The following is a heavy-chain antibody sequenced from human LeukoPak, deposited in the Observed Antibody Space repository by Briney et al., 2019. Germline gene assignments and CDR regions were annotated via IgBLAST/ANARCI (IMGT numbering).Heavy chain of an antibody. D-gene: IGHD3-22*01. CDR3: AKRGVVIRVILVGFHKEAYYFDS. Sequence: GGSLRLSCAVSGITLSNYGMSWVRQAPGKGLEWVAGISDSGGRTNYADSVKGRFTISRDNPKNTLYLQMNSLRAEDTAVYFCAKRGVVIRVILVGFHKEAYYFDSWSQGALVTVSS. CDR2: ISDSGGRT. V-gene: IGHV3-23*01. CDR1: GITLSNYG. J-gene: IGHJ4*02.